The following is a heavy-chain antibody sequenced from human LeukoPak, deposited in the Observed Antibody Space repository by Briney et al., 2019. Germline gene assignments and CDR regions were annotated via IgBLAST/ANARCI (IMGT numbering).Heavy chain of an antibody. V-gene: IGHV3-74*01. Sequence: GESLRLSCAASGFTFSSYCMHWVRQAPGKGLVWVSRINSDGSSTSYADSVKGRFTISRDNAKNPLYLQMNSLRAEDTAVYYCAREKTTVVTPIDYWGQGTLVTVSS. D-gene: IGHD4-23*01. CDR2: INSDGSST. CDR1: GFTFSSYC. J-gene: IGHJ4*02. CDR3: AREKTTVVTPIDY.